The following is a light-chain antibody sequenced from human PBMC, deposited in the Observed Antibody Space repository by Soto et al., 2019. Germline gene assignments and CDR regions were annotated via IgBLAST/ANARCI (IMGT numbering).Light chain of an antibody. CDR2: VAS. V-gene: IGKV3-15*01. Sequence: EIVMTQSPVTLSVSPGERATLSCRASQNIIHNLAWYQQKPGQAPRLLIYVASTRATGIPDRFSGSGSGTEFTLSISSLQFEDFAVYYCQQYKSWPPITFGQGTRLEMK. CDR3: QQYKSWPPIT. CDR1: QNIIHN. J-gene: IGKJ5*01.